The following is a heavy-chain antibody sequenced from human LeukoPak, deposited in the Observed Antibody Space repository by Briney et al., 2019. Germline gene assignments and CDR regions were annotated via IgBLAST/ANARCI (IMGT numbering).Heavy chain of an antibody. J-gene: IGHJ4*02. CDR2: ISTDGSTT. Sequence: GESLKISCASSGFTFSSYWMHWVRQAPGKGLVWVSRISTDGSTTGYADSVKGRFTISRDNAKNTLYLQMNSLRAEDTAVYYCTRDRTTVTLFDYWGQGILVTVSP. D-gene: IGHD4-17*01. CDR3: TRDRTTVTLFDY. V-gene: IGHV3-74*01. CDR1: GFTFSSYW.